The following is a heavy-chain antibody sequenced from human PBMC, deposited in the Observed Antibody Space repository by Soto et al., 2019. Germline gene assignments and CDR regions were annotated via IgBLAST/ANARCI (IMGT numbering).Heavy chain of an antibody. CDR1: GYTFTSHA. Sequence: QVQLVQSGTEVKKSGASMKISCKASGYTFTSHAVHWVRQAPGQRLEWIGWINVGNGNTKYSQTFQCRVTITRDTSANTAYMELSSLGSEDTAVYYCAKRTGRYFDYWGQGTLVTVSS. V-gene: IGHV1-3*01. D-gene: IGHD1-1*01. CDR2: INVGNGNT. J-gene: IGHJ4*02. CDR3: AKRTGRYFDY.